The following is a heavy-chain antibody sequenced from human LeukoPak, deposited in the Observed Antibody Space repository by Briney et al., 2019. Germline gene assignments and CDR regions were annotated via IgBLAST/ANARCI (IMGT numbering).Heavy chain of an antibody. D-gene: IGHD3-10*01. J-gene: IGHJ5*02. Sequence: MPGGSLRLSCAASGFTFSDYYMSCIRQAPGKGLEWVSYISSSGSTIYYADSVKGRFTISRDNAKNSLYLQMNSLRAEDTALYHCARHDRGRFGELYHNWFDPWGQGTLVTVSS. V-gene: IGHV3-11*01. CDR3: ARHDRGRFGELYHNWFDP. CDR2: ISSSGSTI. CDR1: GFTFSDYY.